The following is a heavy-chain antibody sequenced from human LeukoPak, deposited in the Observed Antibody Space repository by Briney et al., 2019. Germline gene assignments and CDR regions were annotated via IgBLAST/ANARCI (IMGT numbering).Heavy chain of an antibody. V-gene: IGHV4-34*01. Sequence: SETLSLTCAVYGGSFSGYYWSWIRQPPGKGLEWIGEINHSGSTNYNPSLKSRVTISVDTSKNQLSLKLSSVTAADTAVYYCASFDYYDSSGYYSSWGQGTLVTVSS. D-gene: IGHD3-22*01. CDR3: ASFDYYDSSGYYSS. CDR2: INHSGST. J-gene: IGHJ5*02. CDR1: GGSFSGYY.